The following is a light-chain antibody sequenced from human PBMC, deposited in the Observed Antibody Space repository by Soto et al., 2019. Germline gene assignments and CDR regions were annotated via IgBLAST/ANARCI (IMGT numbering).Light chain of an antibody. CDR1: QGISSW. V-gene: IGKV1-12*01. CDR2: TAS. J-gene: IGKJ4*01. CDR3: QQANSFPLT. Sequence: DIQMTQSPASVSATVGDRVSLTCLASQGISSWLAWYQQKPGRAPKLLIYTASSLPSGIPARFSGTGSGTDFPLTSSRLQPEDVASYYCQQANSFPLTFGGGTKVEIK.